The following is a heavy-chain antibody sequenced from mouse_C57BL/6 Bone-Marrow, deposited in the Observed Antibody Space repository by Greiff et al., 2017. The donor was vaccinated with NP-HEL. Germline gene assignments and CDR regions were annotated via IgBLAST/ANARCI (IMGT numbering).Heavy chain of an antibody. D-gene: IGHD1-1*02. V-gene: IGHV1-64*01. J-gene: IGHJ3*01. CDR3: ARHWYEAWFAY. CDR1: GYTFTSYW. CDR2: IHPNSGST. Sequence: QVQLQQPGAELVKPGASVKLSCKASGYTFTSYWMHWVKQRPGQGLEWIGMIHPNSGSTNYNEKFKSKATLTVDKSSSTAYMQLSSLTSEDSAVYYCARHWYEAWFAYWGRGTLVTVSA.